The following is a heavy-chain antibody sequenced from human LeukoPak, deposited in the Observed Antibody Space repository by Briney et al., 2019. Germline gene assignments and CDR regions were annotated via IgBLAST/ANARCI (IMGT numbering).Heavy chain of an antibody. CDR3: AKIFSSAESNFDY. V-gene: IGHV3-30*02. D-gene: IGHD6-25*01. J-gene: IGHJ4*02. Sequence: SGGSLRLSCAASGFTFSTYAMHWVRQAPGEGLEWVAFIWPDGSKKYYADSVKGRFAISRENSKNTVYLQMNDLRPEDTALYFCAKIFSSAESNFDYWGQGTLLTVSS. CDR1: GFTFSTYA. CDR2: IWPDGSKK.